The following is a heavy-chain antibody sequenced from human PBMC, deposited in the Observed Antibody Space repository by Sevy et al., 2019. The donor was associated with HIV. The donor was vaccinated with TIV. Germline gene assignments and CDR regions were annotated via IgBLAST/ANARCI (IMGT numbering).Heavy chain of an antibody. Sequence: GGSLRLSCSASGFTVSSYAMHWVRQAPGKGLEYVSAISSNGASTYYADSVKGRSTISRGNSKKTLYLQMSRLTAEDTAVYYCVKGIGAGVAGPLYNWFDPWGQGTLVTVSS. D-gene: IGHD6-19*01. CDR3: VKGIGAGVAGPLYNWFDP. CDR1: GFTVSSYA. V-gene: IGHV3-64D*06. CDR2: ISSNGAST. J-gene: IGHJ5*02.